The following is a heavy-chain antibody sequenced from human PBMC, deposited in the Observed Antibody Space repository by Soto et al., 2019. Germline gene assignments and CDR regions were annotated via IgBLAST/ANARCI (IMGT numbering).Heavy chain of an antibody. CDR1: GYSFTSHY. D-gene: IGHD2-15*01. J-gene: IGHJ5*02. CDR2: INPIFGNA. Sequence: ASVKVSCKAIGYSFTSHYMHWVRQAPGQGLEWMGGINPIFGNANYAQKFQGRVTITADESTSTAYMELSSLRSEDTAVYYCALGYCSVCGFDPWGQGTLVTVSS. V-gene: IGHV1-69*13. CDR3: ALGYCSVCGFDP.